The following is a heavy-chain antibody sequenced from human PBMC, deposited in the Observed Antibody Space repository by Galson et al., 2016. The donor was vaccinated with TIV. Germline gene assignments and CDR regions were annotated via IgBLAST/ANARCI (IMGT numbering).Heavy chain of an antibody. CDR1: GFTLSNAW. J-gene: IGHJ6*02. V-gene: IGHV3-15*01. CDR2: IKSKNDGGTA. CDR3: STPPYCGGDCWHYYYEAVDV. Sequence: SLRLSCAASGFTLSNAWMSWVRQAPGKGLEWVGRIKSKNDGGTADYAAPVKGRFFISRDDSTNTLSLEMNGLKTEDAGVYYCSTPPYCGGDCWHYYYEAVDVWGQGTTVTV. D-gene: IGHD2-21*02.